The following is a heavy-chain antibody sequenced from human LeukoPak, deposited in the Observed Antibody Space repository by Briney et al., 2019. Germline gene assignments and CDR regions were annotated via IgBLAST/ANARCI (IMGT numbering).Heavy chain of an antibody. CDR1: GGSFSGYY. CDR3: AGEYQLLLYNWFDP. Sequence: PSETLSLTCAVYGGSFSGYYWSWIRQPPGKGLEWIGEINHSGSTNYNPSLKSRVTISVDTSKNQFSLKLSSVTAADTAVYYCAGEYQLLLYNWFDPWGQGTLVTVSS. D-gene: IGHD2-2*01. J-gene: IGHJ5*02. CDR2: INHSGST. V-gene: IGHV4-34*01.